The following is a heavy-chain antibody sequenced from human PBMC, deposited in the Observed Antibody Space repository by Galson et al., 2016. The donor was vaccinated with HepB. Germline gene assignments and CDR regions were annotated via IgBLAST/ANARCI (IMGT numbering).Heavy chain of an antibody. J-gene: IGHJ2*01. V-gene: IGHV3-23*01. CDR3: AKRRGGEMTIFGVEHTKGNLCYLDL. D-gene: IGHD3-3*01. CDR1: GLTFSNYA. CDR2: ISGSGGRT. Sequence: SLRLSCAASGLTFSNYAMNWVRQAPGKGLEWVSGISGSGGRTFYADSVKGRFTISRDNSKNTLYLQMNSLIAEDMALYHCAKRRGGEMTIFGVEHTKGNLCYLDLWGRGTLVIVSS.